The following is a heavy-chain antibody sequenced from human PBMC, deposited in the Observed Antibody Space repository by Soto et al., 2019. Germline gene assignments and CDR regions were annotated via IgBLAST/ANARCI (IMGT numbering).Heavy chain of an antibody. CDR1: GYTFNKYP. CDR3: VRKDYYGSGIYYFDY. CDR2: INAANGDT. J-gene: IGHJ4*02. Sequence: ASVKVSCKASGYTFNKYPMHWVRQAPGQGLEWMGFINAANGDTGYSQKFQDRVTLTRDTSASTAYMELSSLRSEDTAVYYCVRKDYYGSGIYYFDYWGQGTLVTVSS. V-gene: IGHV1-3*01. D-gene: IGHD3-10*01.